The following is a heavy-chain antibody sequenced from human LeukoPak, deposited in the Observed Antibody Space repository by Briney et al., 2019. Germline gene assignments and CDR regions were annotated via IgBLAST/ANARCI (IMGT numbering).Heavy chain of an antibody. D-gene: IGHD3-22*01. CDR3: ARGFYDSSGYYSTGHDY. V-gene: IGHV4-34*01. CDR1: GGSFSGYY. J-gene: IGHJ4*02. Sequence: KTSETLSLTCAVCGGSFSGYYWSWIRQPPGKGLEWIGEINHSGSTNHNPSLKSRVTISVDTSKNQFSLKLSSVTAADTAVYYCARGFYDSSGYYSTGHDYWGQGTLVTVSS. CDR2: INHSGST.